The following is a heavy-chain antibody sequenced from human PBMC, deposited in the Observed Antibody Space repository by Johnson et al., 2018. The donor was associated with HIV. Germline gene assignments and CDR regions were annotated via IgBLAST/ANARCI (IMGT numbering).Heavy chain of an antibody. CDR3: TGSSWGAVVI. V-gene: IGHV3-30*04. Sequence: QEKLVESGGGVVQPGRSLRLSCAASGFTFSSYAMHWVRQAPGKGLEWVAVISYDGSNKYYADSVKGRFTISRDNSKNTLYLQMNSLRAEDTAVYYCTGSSWGAVVIWGQGTLVTVAS. CDR2: ISYDGSNK. J-gene: IGHJ3*02. D-gene: IGHD6-13*01. CDR1: GFTFSSYA.